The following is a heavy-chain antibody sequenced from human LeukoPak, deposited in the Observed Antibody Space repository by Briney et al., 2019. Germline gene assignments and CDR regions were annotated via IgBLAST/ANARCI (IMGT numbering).Heavy chain of an antibody. J-gene: IGHJ5*01. CDR1: GYSISSGYY. D-gene: IGHD2-15*01. V-gene: IGHV4-38-2*01. CDR3: AISGVVYWSES. CDR2: IYHSGNT. Sequence: PSETLSLTYAVSGYSISSGYYWGWIRQPPGKGLEWIGSIYHSGNTYYNPSLKSRVTLSLDTSNNQFSLKLSSVTAADTAVYYCAISGVVYWSESWGQGALVSVSS.